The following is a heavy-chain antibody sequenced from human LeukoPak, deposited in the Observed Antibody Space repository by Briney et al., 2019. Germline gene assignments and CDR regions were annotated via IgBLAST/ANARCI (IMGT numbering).Heavy chain of an antibody. CDR3: ARHRKDGYNHYYMDV. D-gene: IGHD5-24*01. Sequence: ASVKVSCKASGYTFTGYYMHWVRQAPGQGLEWMGWINPNSGGTNYAQKFQGRVTMTRDTSISTAYMELSRLRSDDTAVYYCARHRKDGYNHYYMDVWGKGTTVTVSS. CDR1: GYTFTGYY. V-gene: IGHV1-2*02. CDR2: INPNSGGT. J-gene: IGHJ6*03.